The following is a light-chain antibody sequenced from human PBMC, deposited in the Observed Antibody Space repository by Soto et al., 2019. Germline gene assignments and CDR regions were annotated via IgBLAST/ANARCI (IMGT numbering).Light chain of an antibody. Sequence: AIRMTQSPSSFSASTGDRVTITCRASQGISSYLAWYQQKPGKAPKLLIYAASTLQSGVPSMFSGSRSGTDFTLTISGLQSEDFATYYCQQYYSYPLTFGGGTKVEIK. CDR1: QGISSY. CDR2: AAS. J-gene: IGKJ4*01. V-gene: IGKV1-8*01. CDR3: QQYYSYPLT.